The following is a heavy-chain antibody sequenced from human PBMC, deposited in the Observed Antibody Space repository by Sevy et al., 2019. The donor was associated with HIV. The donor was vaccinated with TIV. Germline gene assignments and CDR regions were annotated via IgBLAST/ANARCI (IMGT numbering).Heavy chain of an antibody. J-gene: IGHJ4*02. CDR2: IYYSGST. CDR3: ARAEYGSGSYYTPTDY. V-gene: IGHV4-30-4*01. D-gene: IGHD3-10*01. CDR1: GGPISSGDYY. Sequence: SETLSLTCTVSGGPISSGDYYWSWIRQPPGKGLEWIGYIYYSGSTYYNPSLKSRVTISVDTSKNQFSLKLSSVTAADTAVYYCARAEYGSGSYYTPTDYWGQRTLVTVSS.